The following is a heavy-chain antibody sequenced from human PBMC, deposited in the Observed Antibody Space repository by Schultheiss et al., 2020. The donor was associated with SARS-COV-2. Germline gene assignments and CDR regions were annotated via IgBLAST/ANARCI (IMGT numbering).Heavy chain of an antibody. D-gene: IGHD5-18*01. CDR2: IHDSGST. J-gene: IGHJ4*02. V-gene: IGHV4-59*01. CDR1: GGSITTDY. Sequence: SETLSLTCTVSGGSITTDYWSWFRQPPGKGLEWIGYIHDSGSTNHNPSLKSRVITSLDTSRNQFSLRLSSVTAADTAFYYCAGSGYRYGARWWGQGTLVTVSS. CDR3: AGSGYRYGARW.